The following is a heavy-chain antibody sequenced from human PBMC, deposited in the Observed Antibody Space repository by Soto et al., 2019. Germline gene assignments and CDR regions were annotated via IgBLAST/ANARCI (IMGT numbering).Heavy chain of an antibody. D-gene: IGHD3-3*01. J-gene: IGHJ3*02. CDR1: GFTFATYA. V-gene: IGHV3-23*01. CDR3: APYGEAWSGYLLDAFDI. Sequence: PGGSLRLSCAASGFTFATYAISWVRQAPGNGLEWVSAVSGSGGSTYYADSVKGRFTISRDNSTNALYLQMNSLRAEDTAVHYCAPYGEAWSGYLLDAFDIWGQGTMVNVSS. CDR2: VSGSGGST.